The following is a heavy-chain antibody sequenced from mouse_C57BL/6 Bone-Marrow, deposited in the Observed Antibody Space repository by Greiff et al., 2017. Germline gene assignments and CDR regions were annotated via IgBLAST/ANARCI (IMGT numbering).Heavy chain of an antibody. CDR3: ARDDHAMDY. V-gene: IGHV5-4*01. Sequence: EVKLVESGGGLVKPGGSLKLSCAASGFTFSSYAMSWVRQTPEKRLEWVATISDGGSYTYYPDNVKGRFTISKDNAKNNLYLQMSHLKADDTAMYYCARDDHAMDYWGQGTSVTVSS. J-gene: IGHJ4*01. CDR1: GFTFSSYA. CDR2: ISDGGSYT.